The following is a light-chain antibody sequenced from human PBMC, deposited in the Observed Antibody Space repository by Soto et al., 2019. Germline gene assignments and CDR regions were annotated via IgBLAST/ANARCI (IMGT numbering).Light chain of an antibody. CDR1: QSISSW. CDR2: KAS. Sequence: DIQMTQSPSTLSASVGDRVTITCRASQSISSWLAWYQQKPGKAPKLLIYKASSLESGVPSRFSGSRSVTEFTLTISSLQPDDFATYYCQHYNTYPLTFGGGTKVEIK. V-gene: IGKV1-5*03. J-gene: IGKJ4*01. CDR3: QHYNTYPLT.